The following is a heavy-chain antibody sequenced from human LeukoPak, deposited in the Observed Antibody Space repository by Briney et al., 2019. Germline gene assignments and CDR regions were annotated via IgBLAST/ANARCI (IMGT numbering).Heavy chain of an antibody. Sequence: GGSLRLSCAASGFTFSSYAMSWVRQAPGKGLEWVSAISGSGGSTYYADSVKGRFTISRDNSKNTLYLQMNSLRAEDTAVYYCAKDRVCYYDSSGYYRPLGGFDYWGQGTLVTVSS. D-gene: IGHD3-22*01. V-gene: IGHV3-23*01. J-gene: IGHJ4*02. CDR3: AKDRVCYYDSSGYYRPLGGFDY. CDR2: ISGSGGST. CDR1: GFTFSSYA.